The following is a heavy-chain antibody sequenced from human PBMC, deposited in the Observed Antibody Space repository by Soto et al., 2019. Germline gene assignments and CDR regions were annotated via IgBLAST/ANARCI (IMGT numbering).Heavy chain of an antibody. D-gene: IGHD3-3*01. CDR3: ATSEWNDAFDI. V-gene: IGHV3-15*01. CDR1: GFTFSNVW. J-gene: IGHJ3*02. Sequence: EVQLVESGGGLVKPGGSLRLSCAASGFTFSNVWMTWIRQAPGKRLEWVGRIKRKTDGETTDYGAPVKGRFTVSRDDSKNTLYLQMNSLKTEDTGLYYCATSEWNDAFDIWGHGTMVTVSS. CDR2: IKRKTDGETT.